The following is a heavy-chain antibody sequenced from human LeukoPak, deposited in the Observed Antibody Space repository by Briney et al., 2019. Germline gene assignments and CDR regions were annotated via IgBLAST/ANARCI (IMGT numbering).Heavy chain of an antibody. J-gene: IGHJ4*02. CDR3: GRDDDRVRGVIDY. CDR2: INSDGSST. Sequence: GGSLRLSCAASGFTFSSNWVHWVRQAPGKGLVWVSRINSDGSSTSYADSVKGRFTISRDNAKNTLYLQMNSLRAEDTAVYYCGRDDDRVRGVIDYWGQGTLVTVSS. CDR1: GFTFSSNW. D-gene: IGHD3-10*02. V-gene: IGHV3-74*01.